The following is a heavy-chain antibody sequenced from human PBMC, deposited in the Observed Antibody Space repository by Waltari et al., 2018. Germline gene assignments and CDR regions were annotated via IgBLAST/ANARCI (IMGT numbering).Heavy chain of an antibody. CDR2: IKQDGSEK. D-gene: IGHD6-6*01. CDR3: ARDRGVEGAAPAL. V-gene: IGHV3-7*01. Sequence: EVQLVESGGGLVQPGGSLRLSCAASGFTFSSYWMSWVRQAPGKGLEWVANIKQDGSEKYYVDSVKGRFTISRDNAKNSLYLQMNSLRAEDTAVYYCARDRGVEGAAPALWGQGTLVTVSS. CDR1: GFTFSSYW. J-gene: IGHJ4*02.